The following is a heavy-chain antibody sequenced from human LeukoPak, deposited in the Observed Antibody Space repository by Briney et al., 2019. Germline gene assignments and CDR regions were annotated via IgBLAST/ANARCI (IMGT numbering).Heavy chain of an antibody. V-gene: IGHV1-2*02. CDR2: INPNSGGT. Sequence: ASGKVSCKASGYTFTGYYMHWVRQAPGQGLEWMGWINPNSGGTNYAQKFQGRVTMTRDTSISTAYMELSRLRSDDTAVYYCARTMTISPAAFDPWGQGTLVTVSS. CDR1: GYTFTGYY. D-gene: IGHD4-17*01. CDR3: ARTMTISPAAFDP. J-gene: IGHJ5*02.